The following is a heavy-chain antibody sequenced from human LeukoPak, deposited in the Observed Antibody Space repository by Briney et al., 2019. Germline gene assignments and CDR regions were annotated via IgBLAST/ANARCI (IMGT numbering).Heavy chain of an antibody. V-gene: IGHV1-69*05. CDR1: GGTFSSYA. CDR2: IIPIFGTA. D-gene: IGHD3-10*01. Sequence: GSSVTVSCKASGGTFSSYAISWVRQAPGQGLEWMGGIIPIFGTANYAQKFQGRVTITTDESTSTAYIELSSLRSEDTAVYYCAREAYYYGSGSPAMDVWGKGTTVTVSS. J-gene: IGHJ6*04. CDR3: AREAYYYGSGSPAMDV.